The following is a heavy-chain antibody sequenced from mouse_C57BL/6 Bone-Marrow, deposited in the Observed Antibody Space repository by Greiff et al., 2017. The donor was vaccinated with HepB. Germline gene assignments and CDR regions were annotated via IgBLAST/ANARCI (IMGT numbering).Heavy chain of an antibody. CDR1: GYSITSGYY. Sequence: EVQLQQSGPGLVKPSQSLSLTCSVTGYSITSGYYWNWIRQFPGNKLEWMGYISYDGSNNYNPSLKNRISITRDTSKNQFFLKLNSVTTEDTATYYCARERRYYGSSSYYYAMDYWGQGTSVTVSS. CDR3: ARERRYYGSSSYYYAMDY. V-gene: IGHV3-6*01. J-gene: IGHJ4*01. CDR2: ISYDGSN. D-gene: IGHD1-1*01.